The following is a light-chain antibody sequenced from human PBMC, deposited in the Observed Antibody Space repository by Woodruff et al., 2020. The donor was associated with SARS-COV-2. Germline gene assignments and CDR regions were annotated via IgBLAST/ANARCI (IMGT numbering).Light chain of an antibody. CDR3: QQRRSLPWT. V-gene: IGKV3-11*01. J-gene: IGKJ1*01. CDR2: DAS. Sequence: KPGQAPRLLIYDASERATGVPARFSGSGSGTDCTLTISSLEPEDFAVYYCQQRRSLPWTFGQGTKVEIK.